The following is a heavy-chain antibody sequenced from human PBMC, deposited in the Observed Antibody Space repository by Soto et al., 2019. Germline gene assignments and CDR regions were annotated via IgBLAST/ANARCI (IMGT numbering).Heavy chain of an antibody. CDR1: GGSISSYY. CDR3: ARGHRLSGMDV. J-gene: IGHJ6*02. D-gene: IGHD3-16*02. Sequence: SETLSLTCTVSGGSISSYYWSWIRQPPGKGLEWIGYIYYSGSTNYNPSLKSRATISVDTSKNQFSLNLSSVTAATTAVYYCARGHRLSGMDVWGQGTTVTVSS. V-gene: IGHV4-59*01. CDR2: IYYSGST.